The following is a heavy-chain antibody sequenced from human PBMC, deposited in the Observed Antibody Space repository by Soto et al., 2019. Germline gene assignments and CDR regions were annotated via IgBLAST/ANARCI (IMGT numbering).Heavy chain of an antibody. Sequence: PGGSLRLSCAASGFTFSSYAMHWVRQAPGKGLEWVAVISYDGSNKYYADSVKGRFTISRDNSKNTLYLQMNSLRAEDTAVYYCAKGRYYYDSSGLDYWGQGTLVTVSS. CDR3: AKGRYYYDSSGLDY. CDR1: GFTFSSYA. V-gene: IGHV3-30-3*01. D-gene: IGHD3-22*01. J-gene: IGHJ4*02. CDR2: ISYDGSNK.